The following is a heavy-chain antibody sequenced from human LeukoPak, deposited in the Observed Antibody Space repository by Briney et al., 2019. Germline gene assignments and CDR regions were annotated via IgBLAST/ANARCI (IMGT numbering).Heavy chain of an antibody. Sequence: PGGSLRLSCAAPGFTFSSYWMSWVRQAPGKGLEWVANIKRDGSEKYFVDSVGGRFTTSRDNAKNSLHLQMNSLRAKGTSVCYCARGRNYYYGWGQRALGTVSS. CDR2: IKRDGSEK. D-gene: IGHD3-10*01. J-gene: IGHJ4*02. CDR1: GFTFSSYW. V-gene: IGHV3-7*01. CDR3: ARGRNYYYG.